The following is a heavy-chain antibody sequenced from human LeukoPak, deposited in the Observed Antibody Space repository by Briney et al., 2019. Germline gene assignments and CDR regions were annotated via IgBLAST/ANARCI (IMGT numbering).Heavy chain of an antibody. CDR2: ISTIGIT. Sequence: SETLSLTCTVSSGSISSSNYYWSWIRQPAGVGLEWIGRISTIGITNYNPSLISRVTISIDTSKNQFSLKLSSVTAADTAVYYCARDGCGGSCFHYYYYYMDVWGKGTTVTISS. V-gene: IGHV4-61*02. D-gene: IGHD2-15*01. J-gene: IGHJ6*03. CDR3: ARDGCGGSCFHYYYYYMDV. CDR1: SGSISSSNYY.